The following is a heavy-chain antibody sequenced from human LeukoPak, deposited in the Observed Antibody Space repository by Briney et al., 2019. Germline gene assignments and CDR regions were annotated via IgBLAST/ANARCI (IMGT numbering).Heavy chain of an antibody. D-gene: IGHD5-18*01. CDR2: ISYDGSNK. V-gene: IGHV3-30-3*01. CDR3: ARESARRKAGHSSGAGMDV. CDR1: GFTFSSYA. J-gene: IGHJ6*02. Sequence: GGSLRLSCAASGFTFSSYAMHWVRQAPGKGLEWVAVISYDGSNKYYADSVKGRFTISRDNSKNTLYLQMNSLRAEDTAVYYCARESARRKAGHSSGAGMDVWGQGTTVTVSS.